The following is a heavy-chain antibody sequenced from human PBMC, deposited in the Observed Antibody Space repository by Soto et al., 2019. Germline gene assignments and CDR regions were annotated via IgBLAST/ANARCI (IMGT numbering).Heavy chain of an antibody. CDR2: ISSGGTTI. Sequence: EVQLVESGGDLVQPGGSLRLSCETSGFTFSHYEMNWVRQAPGKGLEWVSYISSGGTTINYAGSVKGRFTVSRDNAKNSLYLQMNSLRAEDTAVYYCARAPRNFYYNGMDFWGHGTTVTVSS. CDR3: ARAPRNFYYNGMDF. CDR1: GFTFSHYE. V-gene: IGHV3-48*03. J-gene: IGHJ6*02.